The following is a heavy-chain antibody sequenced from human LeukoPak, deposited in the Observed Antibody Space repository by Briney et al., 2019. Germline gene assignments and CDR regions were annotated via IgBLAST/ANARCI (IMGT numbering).Heavy chain of an antibody. CDR3: ASPYNTMINY. J-gene: IGHJ4*02. Sequence: GSLRLSCAASGFTVSSNYMSWVRQAPGKGLEWIGEINHSGSTNYNPSLKSRVTISVDTSKNQFSLKLSSVTAADTAVYYCASPYNTMINYWGQGTLVTVPS. CDR2: INHSGST. V-gene: IGHV4-34*01. CDR1: GFTVSSNY. D-gene: IGHD3-22*01.